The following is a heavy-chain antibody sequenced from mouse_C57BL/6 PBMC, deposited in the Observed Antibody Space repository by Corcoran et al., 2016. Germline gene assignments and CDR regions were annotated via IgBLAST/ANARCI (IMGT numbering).Heavy chain of an antibody. V-gene: IGHV1-26*01. Sequence: EVQLQQSGPELVKPGASVKISCKASGYTFTDYYMNWVKQSHGKSLEWIGDINPNNGGTSYNQKFKGKATLTVDKSSSTAYMELRSLTSEDSAVYYCARGYDYDEDYFDYWGQGTTLTVSS. CDR3: ARGYDYDEDYFDY. CDR1: GYTFTDYY. D-gene: IGHD2-4*01. J-gene: IGHJ2*01. CDR2: INPNNGGT.